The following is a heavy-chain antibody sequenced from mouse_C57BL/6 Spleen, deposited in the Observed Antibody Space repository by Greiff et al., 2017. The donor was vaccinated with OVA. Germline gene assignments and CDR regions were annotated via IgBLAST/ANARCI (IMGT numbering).Heavy chain of an antibody. CDR3: ARDPNYYGSSLAWFAY. D-gene: IGHD1-1*01. Sequence: EVQVVESGGGLVKPGGSLKLSCAASGFTFSSYAMSWVRQTPEKRLEWVATISDGGSYTYYPDNVKGRFTISRDNAKNNLYLQMSHLKSEDTAMYYCARDPNYYGSSLAWFAYWGQGTLVTVSA. CDR1: GFTFSSYA. J-gene: IGHJ3*01. V-gene: IGHV5-4*01. CDR2: ISDGGSYT.